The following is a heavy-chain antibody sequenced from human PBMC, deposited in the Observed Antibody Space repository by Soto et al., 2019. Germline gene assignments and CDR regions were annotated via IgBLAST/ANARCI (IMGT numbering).Heavy chain of an antibody. J-gene: IGHJ6*02. CDR3: AKDKDGSSWYFYYYGMDV. Sequence: GGSLRLSCAASGFTFSSYAMSWVRQAPGKGLEWVSAISGSGGSTYYADSVKGRFTISRDNSKNTLYLQMNSLRAEDTAVYYCAKDKDGSSWYFYYYGMDVWGQGTTVTVSS. CDR1: GFTFSSYA. V-gene: IGHV3-23*01. D-gene: IGHD6-13*01. CDR2: ISGSGGST.